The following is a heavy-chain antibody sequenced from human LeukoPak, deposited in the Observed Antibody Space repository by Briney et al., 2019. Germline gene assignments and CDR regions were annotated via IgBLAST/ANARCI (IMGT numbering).Heavy chain of an antibody. V-gene: IGHV3-23*01. Sequence: PGGSLRLSCAASGFTFKNYAMSWVRQAPGKGLEWVSAISGSGGSTYYADSVKGRFTISRDNSKNTLYLQMNSLRAEDTAVYYCAKDNRNPRNNWFDPWGQGTLVTVSS. CDR3: AKDNRNPRNNWFDP. CDR2: ISGSGGST. D-gene: IGHD1-14*01. CDR1: GFTFKNYA. J-gene: IGHJ5*01.